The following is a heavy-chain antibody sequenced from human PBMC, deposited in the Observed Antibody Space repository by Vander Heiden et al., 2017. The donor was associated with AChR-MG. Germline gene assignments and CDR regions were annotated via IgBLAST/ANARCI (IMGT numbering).Heavy chain of an antibody. J-gene: IGHJ6*02. D-gene: IGHD3-22*01. V-gene: IGHV3-9*01. CDR2: ISWNGAST. Sequence: EVQLVESGGGLVQPGRSLRLSCAASGFRFDDYAMHGVRQAPGKGLEWVSAISWNGASTGYADSVKGRFTISRDNAKNSLYLQMNTLRVEDTALFYCVKDSIPYYDGVPYKWSGMDVWGQGTTVTVSS. CDR3: VKDSIPYYDGVPYKWSGMDV. CDR1: GFRFDDYA.